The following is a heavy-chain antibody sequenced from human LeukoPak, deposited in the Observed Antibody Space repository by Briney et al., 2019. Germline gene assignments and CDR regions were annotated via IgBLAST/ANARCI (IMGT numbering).Heavy chain of an antibody. Sequence: PSETLSLTCAVYGGSFSGYYWVWIRQPPGKGLEWIGSIYYDGSTYYHPSLKSRFTISVETSKNQFSLKMRSVTATDTAVYYCARLPVAGPLSEGFDIWGQGTLVTVSS. J-gene: IGHJ3*02. CDR2: IYYDGST. D-gene: IGHD6-19*01. V-gene: IGHV4-34*01. CDR1: GGSFSGYY. CDR3: ARLPVAGPLSEGFDI.